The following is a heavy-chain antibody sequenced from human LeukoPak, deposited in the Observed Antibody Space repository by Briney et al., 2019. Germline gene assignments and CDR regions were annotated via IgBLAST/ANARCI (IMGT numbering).Heavy chain of an antibody. D-gene: IGHD3-22*01. CDR3: AREGDSSGYYRPPDY. J-gene: IGHJ4*02. Sequence: GESLKISCKGSGYSFTSYWIGWVRQMPGKGLEWMVIIYPGDSDTRYSPSFQGQVTISADKSISTAYLQWSSLKASDTAMYYCAREGDSSGYYRPPDYWGQGTLVTVSS. CDR1: GYSFTSYW. V-gene: IGHV5-51*01. CDR2: IYPGDSDT.